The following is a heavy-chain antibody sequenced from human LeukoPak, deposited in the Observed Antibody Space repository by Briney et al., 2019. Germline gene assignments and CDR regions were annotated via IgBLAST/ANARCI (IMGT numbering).Heavy chain of an antibody. CDR2: IYIRGST. D-gene: IGHD2-8*02. CDR1: GGSISSGSYY. V-gene: IGHV4-61*02. CDR3: ARGYWFYFDY. Sequence: SETLSLTCTVSGGSISSGSYYWSWIRQPAGKGLEWIGRIYIRGSTSYNPALKSRVTISVDTSKNQFSLKLSSVTAADTAVYYCARGYWFYFDYWGQGTLVTVSS. J-gene: IGHJ4*02.